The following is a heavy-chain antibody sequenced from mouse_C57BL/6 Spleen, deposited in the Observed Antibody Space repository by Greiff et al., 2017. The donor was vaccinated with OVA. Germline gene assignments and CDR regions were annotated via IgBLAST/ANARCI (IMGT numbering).Heavy chain of an antibody. J-gene: IGHJ2*01. CDR1: GYTFTSYW. V-gene: IGHV1-50*01. Sequence: QVQLKQSGAELVKPGASVKLSCKASGYTFTSYWMQWVKQRPGQGLEWIGEIDPSDSYTNYNQKFKGKATLTVDTSSSTAYMQLSSLTSEDSAVYYCASGYHFDYWGQGTTLTVSS. CDR3: ASGYHFDY. D-gene: IGHD2-2*01. CDR2: IDPSDSYT.